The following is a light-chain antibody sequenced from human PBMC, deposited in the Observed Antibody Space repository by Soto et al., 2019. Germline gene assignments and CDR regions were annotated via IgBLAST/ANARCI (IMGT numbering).Light chain of an antibody. Sequence: EIVLTQSPGTLSLSPGERATLSCRASQSVSSSYLAGYQQKPGQAPRLLIYGASSRATGIPDRFSGSVSGTDFTLPISRLEPEDFAVYYCQQYGSSWTFGQGTKVEIK. V-gene: IGKV3-20*01. J-gene: IGKJ1*01. CDR3: QQYGSSWT. CDR2: GAS. CDR1: QSVSSSY.